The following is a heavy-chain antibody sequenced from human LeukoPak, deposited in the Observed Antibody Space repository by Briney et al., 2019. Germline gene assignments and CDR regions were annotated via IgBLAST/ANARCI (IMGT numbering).Heavy chain of an antibody. CDR2: ISGSAHKI. CDR3: AGRLTGNSSGYVH. J-gene: IGHJ4*02. D-gene: IGHD5-18*01. CDR1: GITFSNYD. V-gene: IGHV3-23*01. Sequence: GGSLRLSCVASGITFSNYDVSWVRQAPEKGLDWVSVISGSAHKIRYADSVKGRFTISRDNSENIVYLQMNNLRVEDTAVYYCAGRLTGNSSGYVHWGQGTLVTVSS.